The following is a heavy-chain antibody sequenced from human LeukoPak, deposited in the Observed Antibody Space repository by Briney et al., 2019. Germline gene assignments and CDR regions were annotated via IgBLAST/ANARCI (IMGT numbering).Heavy chain of an antibody. J-gene: IGHJ4*02. CDR2: INHSGST. CDR3: ARADYDFWSGLDY. V-gene: IGHV4-39*07. D-gene: IGHD3-3*01. CDR1: GGSISSSTYY. Sequence: SETLSLTCTVAGGSISSSTYYWGWIRQPPGKGLEWIGEINHSGSTNYNPSLKSRVTISVDTSKNQFSLKLSSVTAADTAVYFCARADYDFWSGLDYWGQGTLVTVSS.